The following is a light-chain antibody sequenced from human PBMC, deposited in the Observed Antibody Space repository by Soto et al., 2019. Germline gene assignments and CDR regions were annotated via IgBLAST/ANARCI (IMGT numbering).Light chain of an antibody. J-gene: IGKJ4*01. CDR3: QNYNYWPPAT. CDR1: QNIRSN. V-gene: IGKV3-15*01. Sequence: EIVMTQSPATLSVSPGERGTLSCRASQNIRSNVAWYQQRPGQAPRLLIFGASVRATGVPDRFSGSGSGTEFTLTINSLQSEESAVYYCQNYNYWPPATFGGGTKVEI. CDR2: GAS.